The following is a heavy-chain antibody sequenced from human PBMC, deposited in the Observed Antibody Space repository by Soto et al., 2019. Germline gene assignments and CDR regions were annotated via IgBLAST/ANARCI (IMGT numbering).Heavy chain of an antibody. CDR2: IYHSGST. CDR3: ARGFSLGANYYDSSGYPSAEPKYYFDY. V-gene: IGHV4-30-2*01. Sequence: PSETLSLTCAVSGGSISSGGYSWSWIRQPPGKGLEWIGYIYHSGSTYYNPSLKSRVTISVDRSKNQFSLKLSSVTAADTAVYYCARGFSLGANYYDSSGYPSAEPKYYFDYWGQGTLVTVSS. J-gene: IGHJ4*02. D-gene: IGHD3-22*01. CDR1: GGSISSGGYS.